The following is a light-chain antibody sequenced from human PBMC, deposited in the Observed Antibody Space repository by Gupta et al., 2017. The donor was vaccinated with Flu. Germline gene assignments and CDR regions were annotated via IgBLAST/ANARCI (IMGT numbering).Light chain of an antibody. V-gene: IGKV3-11*01. CDR1: QSVSSY. CDR2: DAS. CDR3: QQRSNFIT. Sequence: EIVLTQSPATLSLSPGERATLSCRASQSVSSYLAWYQQKPGQAPRLLIYDASNRATGIPARFSGSGSETDFTLTSSSRETEDFAVYYWQQRSNFITFGHGTKVDIK. J-gene: IGKJ3*01.